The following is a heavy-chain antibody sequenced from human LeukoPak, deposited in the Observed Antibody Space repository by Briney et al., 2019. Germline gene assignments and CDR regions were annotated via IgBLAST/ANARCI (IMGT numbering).Heavy chain of an antibody. CDR2: INHSGST. CDR1: GGSFSGYY. V-gene: IGHV4-34*01. D-gene: IGHD2-2*01. J-gene: IGHJ5*02. Sequence: SETLSLTCAVYGGSFSGYYWSWIRQPPGKGLEWIGEINHSGSTNYNPSLKSRATISVDTSKNQFSLKLSSVTAADTAVYYCAGDIVVVPAAMGGGIWFDPWGQGTLVTVSS. CDR3: AGDIVVVPAAMGGGIWFDP.